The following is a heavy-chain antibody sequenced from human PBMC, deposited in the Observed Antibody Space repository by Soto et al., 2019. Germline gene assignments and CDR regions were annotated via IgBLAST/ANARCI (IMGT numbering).Heavy chain of an antibody. V-gene: IGHV4-4*02. Sequence: QVQLQESGPGLVKPSGTLSLTCAVSSGSVSDTNWWSWVRQTQGKGLEWIGEIYHTGSSNYNPSLKSRVTMSVDNSKNEVSLRLNSVTAADTAVYYCAGGAWLRAFDYWGQGSLVTVSS. D-gene: IGHD6-19*01. CDR3: AGGAWLRAFDY. CDR2: IYHTGSS. J-gene: IGHJ4*02. CDR1: SGSVSDTNW.